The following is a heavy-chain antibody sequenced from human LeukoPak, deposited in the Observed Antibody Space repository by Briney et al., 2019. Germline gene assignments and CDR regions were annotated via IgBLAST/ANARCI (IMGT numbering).Heavy chain of an antibody. CDR1: GGSISSSNW. V-gene: IGHV4-4*02. Sequence: TSGTLSLTCAVSGGSISSSNWWSWVRQPPGKGLEWIGEIYHSGSTNYNPSLKSRVTISVDKSKNQFSLKLSSVTAADTAVYYCARHYVFVYGGSSFDYWGQGTLVTVSS. D-gene: IGHD3-16*01. CDR3: ARHYVFVYGGSSFDY. J-gene: IGHJ4*02. CDR2: IYHSGST.